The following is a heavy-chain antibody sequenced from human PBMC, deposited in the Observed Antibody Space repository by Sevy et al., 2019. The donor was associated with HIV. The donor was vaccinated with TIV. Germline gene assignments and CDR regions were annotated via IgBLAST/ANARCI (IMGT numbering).Heavy chain of an antibody. Sequence: GGSLRLSCAASGFTFSSYSMNWVRQAPGKGLEWVSYISSSSTIYYADSVKGRFTISRDNAKNSLYLQMNSLRDEDTAVYYCARDRGDILTDYYTGVFDYWGQGTLVTVSS. D-gene: IGHD3-9*01. CDR1: GFTFSSYS. CDR2: ISSSSTI. CDR3: ARDRGDILTDYYTGVFDY. V-gene: IGHV3-48*02. J-gene: IGHJ4*02.